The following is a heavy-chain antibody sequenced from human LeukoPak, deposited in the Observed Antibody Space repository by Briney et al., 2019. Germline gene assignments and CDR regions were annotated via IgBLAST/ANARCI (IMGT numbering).Heavy chain of an antibody. J-gene: IGHJ3*02. V-gene: IGHV4-59*08. CDR1: GGSNSCDH. CDR2: IYYSGNT. Sequence: SETLSLTCTVAGGSNSCDHWNLLRQPPGKGLEWIGYIYYSGNTNYNPSLKSRVTISVDTSKNQFSLKLSAVTAADTAVYYCARRNDFDIWGQGTMVTVSS. CDR3: ARRNDFDI.